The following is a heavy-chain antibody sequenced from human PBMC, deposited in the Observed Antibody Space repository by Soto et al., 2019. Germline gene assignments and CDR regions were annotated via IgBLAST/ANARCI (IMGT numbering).Heavy chain of an antibody. V-gene: IGHV1-8*01. CDR1: GYTFTSYD. J-gene: IGHJ6*02. CDR3: ASFPYYYGSGRRVYYYYGMDV. CDR2: MNPNSGNT. D-gene: IGHD3-10*01. Sequence: GASVKVSCKASGYTFTSYDINWVRQATGQGLEWMGWMNPNSGNTGYAQKFQGRVTMTRNTSISTAYMELSSLRSEDTAVYYCASFPYYYGSGRRVYYYYGMDVWGQGTTVTVSS.